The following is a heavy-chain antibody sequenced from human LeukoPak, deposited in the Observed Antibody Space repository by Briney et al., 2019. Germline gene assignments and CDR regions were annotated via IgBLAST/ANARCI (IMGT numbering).Heavy chain of an antibody. Sequence: GGSLRLSCAASGFTISKYSMHWVRQAPGKGLVWVSRISSDGIYTDYADSVKGRFTISRDNAKNTLYLQMNSLRADDTAVYYCYSPEADYWGRGTLVTVSS. CDR3: YSPEADY. CDR1: GFTISKYS. J-gene: IGHJ4*02. D-gene: IGHD2-15*01. V-gene: IGHV3-74*01. CDR2: ISSDGIYT.